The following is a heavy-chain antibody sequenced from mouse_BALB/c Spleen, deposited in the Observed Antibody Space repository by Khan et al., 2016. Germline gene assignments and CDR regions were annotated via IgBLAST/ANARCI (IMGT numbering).Heavy chain of an antibody. Sequence: QVQLKESGPGLVAPSQSLSITCTVSGFSLTSYGVHWVRQPPGKGLEWLGVIWAGGSTNYNSALMSRLSISKDNSKSQVFLKLNSLQTDDTAMYYCAAYGRVAMDCWGQGSSVTVSS. D-gene: IGHD1-1*02. CDR1: GFSLTSYG. CDR3: AAYGRVAMDC. V-gene: IGHV2-9*02. CDR2: IWAGGST. J-gene: IGHJ4*01.